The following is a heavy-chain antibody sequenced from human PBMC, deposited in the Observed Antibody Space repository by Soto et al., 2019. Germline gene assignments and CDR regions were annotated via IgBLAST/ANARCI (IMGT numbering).Heavy chain of an antibody. CDR2: IYSDGTT. CDR1: GGSISGYY. V-gene: IGHV4-4*07. CDR3: ARDRGYRSGSFGS. J-gene: IGHJ5*02. D-gene: IGHD5-18*01. Sequence: SETLSLTCIVSGGSISGYYWSWIRQPAGKELEWIGRIYSDGTTNYNPSLKGRGTMPVDTSKKQISLKLTSVTAADTAMYYCARDRGYRSGSFGSWGQGVLVTVSS.